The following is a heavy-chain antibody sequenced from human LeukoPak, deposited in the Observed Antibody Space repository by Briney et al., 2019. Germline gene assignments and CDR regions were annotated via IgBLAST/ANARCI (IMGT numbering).Heavy chain of an antibody. CDR2: ISSSSNYI. D-gene: IGHD3-10*01. J-gene: IGHJ4*02. CDR1: GLTFSSYS. Sequence: GGCLRLSCAASGLTFSSYSMDWVRQAPGDGLVWVSSISSSSNYIYYADSVKGRFTISRDNAKNSLYLQMNSLRAEDTAVYYCARVPHAMVRGVIITEFYFDYWGEGTLVTVSS. CDR3: ARVPHAMVRGVIITEFYFDY. V-gene: IGHV3-21*01.